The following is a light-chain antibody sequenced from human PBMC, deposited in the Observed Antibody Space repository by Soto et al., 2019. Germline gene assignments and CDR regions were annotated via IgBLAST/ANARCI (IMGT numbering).Light chain of an antibody. CDR2: AAT. Sequence: DIQMTQSPSTLSASVGDTVTITCRAGQTPKNYVNWYQQKPGRVPKLLIYAATALQSGAPNRFAATASGTDFTLTIMSLQPEDSGTYYCQQSYTSVQTFGQGTKVDIK. V-gene: IGKV1-39*01. J-gene: IGKJ2*01. CDR3: QQSYTSVQT. CDR1: QTPKNY.